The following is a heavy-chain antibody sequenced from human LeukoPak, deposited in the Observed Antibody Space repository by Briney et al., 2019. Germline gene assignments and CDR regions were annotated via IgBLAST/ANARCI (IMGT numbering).Heavy chain of an antibody. Sequence: GGSLRLSCAASGFTFSSYGMHWVRQAPGKGLEWVAVISYDGSNKYYADSVKGRFTISRDNAESTVYLEMNSLRAEDTAVYYCTRDQVGTMPLDYWGQGTLVTVSS. D-gene: IGHD1-26*01. CDR3: TRDQVGTMPLDY. J-gene: IGHJ4*02. V-gene: IGHV3-30*03. CDR1: GFTFSSYG. CDR2: ISYDGSNK.